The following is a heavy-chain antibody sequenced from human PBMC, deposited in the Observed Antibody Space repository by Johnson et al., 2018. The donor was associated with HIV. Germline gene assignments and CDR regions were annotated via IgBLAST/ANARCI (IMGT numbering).Heavy chain of an antibody. CDR2: ISGDGSKK. V-gene: IGHV3-30*03. CDR1: GFTFSSYA. J-gene: IGHJ3*01. D-gene: IGHD6-19*01. CDR3: ARKQWQQKISSDAFDV. Sequence: QVQLVESGGGVVQPGRSLRLSCAASGFTFSSYAMDWVRQAPGKGLEWVAGISGDGSKKYYGDSVKGRFTISRDNFKNTLYLEMNSLRAEDTAVYYCARKQWQQKISSDAFDVWGQGTMVTVSS.